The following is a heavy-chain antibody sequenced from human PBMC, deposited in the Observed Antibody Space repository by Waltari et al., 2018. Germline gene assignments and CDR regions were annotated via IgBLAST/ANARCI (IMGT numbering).Heavy chain of an antibody. J-gene: IGHJ4*02. CDR3: ASYYDSSGYSYYFDY. D-gene: IGHD3-22*01. CDR1: GFTFSSYW. V-gene: IGHV3-74*01. Sequence: EVQLVESGGGLVQPGGSLRLSCAASGFTFSSYWMHWVRQAPGKGLVWVSRINSDGSSTSYADSVKGRFTISRDNAKNTLYLQMNSLRAEDTAVYYCASYYDSSGYSYYFDYWGQGTLVTVSS. CDR2: INSDGSST.